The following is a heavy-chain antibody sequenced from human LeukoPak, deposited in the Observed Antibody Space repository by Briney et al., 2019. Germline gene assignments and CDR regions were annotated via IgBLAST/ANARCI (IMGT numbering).Heavy chain of an antibody. V-gene: IGHV3-23*01. CDR2: ISGGGGDT. J-gene: IGHJ4*02. CDR3: ARGVLWFEELLSPHEY. CDR1: GFTFSRYG. D-gene: IGHD3-10*01. Sequence: PGGSLRLSCAASGFTFSRYGMSWVRQAPGKGLEWVSAISGGGGDTYYADSAKGRFTISRDNSKNTLYLQMSRLRAEDTAMYYCARGVLWFEELLSPHEYWGQGTLVTVSS.